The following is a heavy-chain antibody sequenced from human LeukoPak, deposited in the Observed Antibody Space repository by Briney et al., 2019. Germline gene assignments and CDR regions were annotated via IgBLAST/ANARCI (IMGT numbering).Heavy chain of an antibody. CDR1: GFTFSSYA. Sequence: GGSLRLSCAASGFTFSSYAMSWVRQAPGKGLEWVSAISGSGGSTYYADSAKGRFTISRENSKNTLYLQMNSLRAEDTAVYYCAKDPQSYYDSSGYSIWGQGTMVTVSS. CDR2: ISGSGGST. CDR3: AKDPQSYYDSSGYSI. J-gene: IGHJ3*02. D-gene: IGHD3-22*01. V-gene: IGHV3-23*01.